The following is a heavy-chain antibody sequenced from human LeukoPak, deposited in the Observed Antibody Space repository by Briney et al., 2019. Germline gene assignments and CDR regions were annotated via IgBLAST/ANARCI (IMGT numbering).Heavy chain of an antibody. J-gene: IGHJ4*02. CDR2: IYPGDADT. V-gene: IGHV5-51*01. CDR1: GYSFTSYW. Sequence: GEALKISCKGSGYSFTSYWMGWVRQMPGKGLEWMGMIYPGDADTRYSPSFQGQVTISADKSITTAYLQWSSLKASDTAMYYCARGGSSWYYFDYWGPGTLVTASS. CDR3: ARGGSSWYYFDY. D-gene: IGHD6-13*01.